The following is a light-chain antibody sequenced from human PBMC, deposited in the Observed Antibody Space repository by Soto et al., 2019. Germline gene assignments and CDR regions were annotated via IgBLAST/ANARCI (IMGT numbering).Light chain of an antibody. CDR2: LGS. CDR3: MQALQTPCT. J-gene: IGKJ3*01. CDR1: QSIQFSNGYNF. V-gene: IGKV2-28*01. Sequence: EIVMTQSPLSLPVTPGEPASISFRSSQSIQFSNGYNFLQWYLQKPGQSPQLLIYLGSNRASGVPDRISGSGSGTDFTLKISRVEAEDVGVYYCMQALQTPCTFGPGTKVDIK.